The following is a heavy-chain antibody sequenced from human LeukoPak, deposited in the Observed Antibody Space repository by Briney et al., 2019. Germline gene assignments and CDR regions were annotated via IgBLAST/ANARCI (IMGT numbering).Heavy chain of an antibody. CDR2: ISYDGSNK. Sequence: QPGRSLRLSCAASGFTFSSYAMHWVRQAPGKGLEWVAVISYDGSNKYYADSVKGRFTISRDNSKNTLYLQMNSLRAEDTAVYYCARDRVNIVVVTAAGYYGMDVWGQGTTVTVSS. J-gene: IGHJ6*02. D-gene: IGHD2-21*02. CDR1: GFTFSSYA. CDR3: ARDRVNIVVVTAAGYYGMDV. V-gene: IGHV3-30-3*01.